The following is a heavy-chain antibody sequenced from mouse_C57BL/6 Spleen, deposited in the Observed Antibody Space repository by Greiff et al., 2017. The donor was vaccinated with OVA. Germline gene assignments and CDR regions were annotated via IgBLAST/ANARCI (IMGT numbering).Heavy chain of an antibody. J-gene: IGHJ4*01. CDR3: TTGMYAMDY. V-gene: IGHV14-4*01. CDR2: IDPENGDT. Sequence: VQLQESGAELVRPGASVKLSCTASGFNITDDYMHWVKQRPGKGLEWIGWIDPENGDTEYAQKFQGKATITADTTAITAYLQLSSLTSDYTAVYYCTTGMYAMDYWGQGTSGTVSS. D-gene: IGHD2-10*02. CDR1: GFNITDDY.